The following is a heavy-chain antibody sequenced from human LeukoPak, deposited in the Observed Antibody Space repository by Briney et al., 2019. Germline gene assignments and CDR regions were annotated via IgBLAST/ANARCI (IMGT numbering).Heavy chain of an antibody. Sequence: ASVKVSCKASGGTFSSYAISWVRQAPGQGLEWMGRIIPILGIANYARKFQGRVTITADKSTSTAYMELSSLRSEDTAVYYCARDGTLKNDGAYGDTAMVSWGQGTLVTVSS. V-gene: IGHV1-69*04. D-gene: IGHD5-18*01. CDR3: ARDGTLKNDGAYGDTAMVS. J-gene: IGHJ4*02. CDR2: IIPILGIA. CDR1: GGTFSSYA.